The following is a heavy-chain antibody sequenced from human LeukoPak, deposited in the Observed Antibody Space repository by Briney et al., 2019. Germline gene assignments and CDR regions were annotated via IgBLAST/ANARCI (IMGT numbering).Heavy chain of an antibody. CDR1: GGSINSGAYY. J-gene: IGHJ3*02. CDR2: IYYSGST. Sequence: SETQSLTCTVSGGSINSGAYYWSWIRQHPGKGLEWIGYIYYSGSTYYNPSLKSRVTISIDTSKNQFSLKLSSVTAADTAVYYCASRGVNDAFDIWGQGTMVTVSS. V-gene: IGHV4-31*03. D-gene: IGHD2-8*01. CDR3: ASRGVNDAFDI.